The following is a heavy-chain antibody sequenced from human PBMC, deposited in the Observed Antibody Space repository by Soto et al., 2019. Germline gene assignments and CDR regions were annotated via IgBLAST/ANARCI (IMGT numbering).Heavy chain of an antibody. V-gene: IGHV4-31*03. CDR2: IYYSGST. D-gene: IGHD2-15*01. J-gene: IGHJ4*02. Sequence: QVQLQESGPGLVKPSQTLSRTCTVSGGSISSGGYYWSWIRQNPGKGLEWIGYIYYSGSTYYNPSLKSRVTISVDTSKNQFSLKLSTVTAADTAVYYCARLPVVAATPGSFDYWGQGTLVTVSS. CDR1: GGSISSGGYY. CDR3: ARLPVVAATPGSFDY.